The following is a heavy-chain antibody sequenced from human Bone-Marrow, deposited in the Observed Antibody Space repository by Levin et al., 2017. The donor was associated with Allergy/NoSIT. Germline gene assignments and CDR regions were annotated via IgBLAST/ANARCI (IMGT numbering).Heavy chain of an antibody. CDR1: GDSIINFSYY. CDR3: ARHGYDGTGWFLNS. V-gene: IGHV4-39*01. CDR2: VYYNGST. D-gene: IGHD5-12*01. Sequence: KASETLSLTCSLSGDSIINFSYYWGWVRQSPGTGLEWIGSVYYNGSTYYNPSLKSRVIISVDTSKNHFSLNLKSVTAADTAVYYCARHGYDGTGWFLNSWGQGTLVSVSS. J-gene: IGHJ5*02.